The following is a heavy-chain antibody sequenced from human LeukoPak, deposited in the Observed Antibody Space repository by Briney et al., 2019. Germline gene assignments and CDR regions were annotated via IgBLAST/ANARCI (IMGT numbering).Heavy chain of an antibody. CDR3: ARLGAVATNWFDP. V-gene: IGHV4-39*01. D-gene: IGHD6-19*01. J-gene: IGHJ5*02. Sequence: KSRVTMTVDTSKNQFSLRLNSMTAADTAIYYCARLGAVATNWFDPWGQGTLVTVSS.